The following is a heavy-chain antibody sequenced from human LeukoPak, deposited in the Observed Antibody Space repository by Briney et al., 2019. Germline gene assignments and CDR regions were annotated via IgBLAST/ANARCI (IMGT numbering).Heavy chain of an antibody. CDR2: IFYSGST. J-gene: IGHJ2*01. Sequence: PSETLSLTCAVYGGSFSGYYWSWIRQPPGKGLEWIGYIFYSGSTNYNPSLRSRVTISVDTSKNQFSLKVSSVTAADTAVYYCARHRRDYVHWYFDLWGRGTLVTVSS. D-gene: IGHD3-16*01. CDR1: GGSFSGYY. V-gene: IGHV4-59*08. CDR3: ARHRRDYVHWYFDL.